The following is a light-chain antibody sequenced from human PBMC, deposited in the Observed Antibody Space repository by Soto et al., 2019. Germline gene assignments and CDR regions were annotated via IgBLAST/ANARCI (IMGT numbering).Light chain of an antibody. CDR1: QSVSSD. J-gene: IGKJ5*01. CDR3: QQRSNWPIT. Sequence: DIVLTQSPGTLSLSPGQGATLSCRTSQSVSSDDLAWYQQKPGQAPRLVISGASSRATGIPARFSGSGSGTDYTLTISSLEPEDFALYYCQQRSNWPITFGQGTRLEIK. V-gene: IGKV3-11*01. CDR2: GAS.